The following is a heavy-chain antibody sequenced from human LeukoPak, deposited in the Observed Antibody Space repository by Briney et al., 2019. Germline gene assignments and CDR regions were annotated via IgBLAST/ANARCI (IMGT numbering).Heavy chain of an antibody. CDR1: GYTFTSYY. CDR2: INPSGGST. CDR3: ARGGYDSSGYYSKSAYFDY. J-gene: IGHJ4*02. V-gene: IGHV1-46*01. Sequence: GASVKVSCKASGYTFTSYYMHWVRQAAGQGLEWMGIINPSGGSTSYAQKFQGRVTMTRDTSTSTVYMELSSLRSEDTAVYYCARGGYDSSGYYSKSAYFDYWGQGTLVTVSS. D-gene: IGHD3-22*01.